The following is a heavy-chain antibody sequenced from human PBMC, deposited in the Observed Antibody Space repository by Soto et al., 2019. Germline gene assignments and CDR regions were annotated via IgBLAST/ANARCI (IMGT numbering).Heavy chain of an antibody. Sequence: QVQLQESGPGLVKPSETLSLTCTVSGGSISNYYWSWIRQTPGKGLVWIAYIYYKGNTKYNPSLESRVSISLDMSKRQFSLTLSSVTAADTAVYYCAGGRDYAPFGRWGQGTLVAVSS. CDR2: IYYKGNT. J-gene: IGHJ4*02. CDR1: GGSISNYY. D-gene: IGHD2-2*01. V-gene: IGHV4-59*01. CDR3: AGGRDYAPFGR.